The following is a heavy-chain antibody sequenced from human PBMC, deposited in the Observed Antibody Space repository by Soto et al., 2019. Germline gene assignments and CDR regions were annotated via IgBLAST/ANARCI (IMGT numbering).Heavy chain of an antibody. CDR1: GGSISSGDYY. Sequence: QVQLQESGPGLVKPSQTLSLTCTVSGGSISSGDYYWSWIRQPPGKGLEWIGYIYYSGSTYYNPSLKSRVTISVDTSQNQFSLKLSSVTAADTAVYYCARAPQLELLVVFYAFDIWGQGTMVTVSS. CDR2: IYYSGST. CDR3: ARAPQLELLVVFYAFDI. V-gene: IGHV4-30-4*01. D-gene: IGHD1-7*01. J-gene: IGHJ3*02.